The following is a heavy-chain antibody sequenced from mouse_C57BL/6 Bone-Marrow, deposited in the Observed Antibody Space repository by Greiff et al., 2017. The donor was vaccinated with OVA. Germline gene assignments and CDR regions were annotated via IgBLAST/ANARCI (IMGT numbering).Heavy chain of an antibody. Sequence: DVKLVESGGDLVKPGGSLKLSCAASGFTFSSYGMSWVRQTPDKRLEWVATFSSGGSYTYYPDSVKGRFTISRDNAKNTLYLQMRSLKAEDTAMYYCARQVSPYGNGCYFDYWGQGTTLTVSS. CDR1: GFTFSSYG. J-gene: IGHJ2*01. V-gene: IGHV5-6*02. CDR3: ARQVSPYGNGCYFDY. CDR2: FSSGGSYT. D-gene: IGHD1-2*01.